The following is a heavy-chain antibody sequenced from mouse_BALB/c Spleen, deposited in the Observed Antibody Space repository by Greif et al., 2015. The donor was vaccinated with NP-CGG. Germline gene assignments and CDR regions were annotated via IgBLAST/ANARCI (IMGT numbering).Heavy chain of an antibody. J-gene: IGHJ4*01. V-gene: IGHV1S81*02. D-gene: IGHD3-1*01. CDR3: TRWGLDAMDY. CDR2: INPSNGGT. CDR1: GYTFTSYY. Sequence: QVQLQQSGAELVKPGASVKLSCKASGYTFTSYYMYWVKQRPGQGLEWIGGINPSNGGTNFNEKFKSKATLTVDKSSSTAYMQLSSLTSEDSAVYYCTRWGLDAMDYWGQGTSFTVSS.